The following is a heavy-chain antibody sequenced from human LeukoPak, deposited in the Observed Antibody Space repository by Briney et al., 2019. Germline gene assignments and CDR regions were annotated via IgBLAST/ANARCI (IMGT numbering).Heavy chain of an antibody. Sequence: PGGSLRLSCVTSGFTFTHYGMHWVRQAPGKGLEWVAFIRHDDRGKYYADSVKGRFIISRDNSKSTVSLQMTSLRLDDTAVYYCAKCLPLFSSASDYMDVWGTGTTVIVSS. V-gene: IGHV3-30*02. D-gene: IGHD6-6*01. CDR1: GFTFTHYG. J-gene: IGHJ6*03. CDR3: AKCLPLFSSASDYMDV. CDR2: IRHDDRGK.